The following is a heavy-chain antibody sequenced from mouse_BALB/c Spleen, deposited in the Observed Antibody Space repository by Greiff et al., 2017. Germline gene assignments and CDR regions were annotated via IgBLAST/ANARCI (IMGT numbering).Heavy chain of an antibody. J-gene: IGHJ2*01. D-gene: IGHD2-4*01. Sequence: VQLQQSGAELVKPGASVKLSCTASGFNIKDTYMHWVKQRPEQGLEWIGRIDPANGNTKYDPKFQGKATITADTSSNTAYLQLSSLTSEDTAVYYCARAIYYDYDVDYWGQGTTLTVSS. V-gene: IGHV14-3*02. CDR3: ARAIYYDYDVDY. CDR1: GFNIKDTY. CDR2: IDPANGNT.